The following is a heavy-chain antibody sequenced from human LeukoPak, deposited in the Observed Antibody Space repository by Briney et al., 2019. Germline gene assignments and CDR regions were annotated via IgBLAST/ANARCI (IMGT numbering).Heavy chain of an antibody. J-gene: IGHJ4*02. CDR2: INPNSGGT. CDR3: ATSPVVPAAIRCPDY. Sequence: ASVKVSFKASGYTFTGYYMHWVRQAPGQGREWMGWINPNSGGTNYAQKFQGRVTMTRDTSISTAYMELSRLRSDDTAVYYCATSPVVPAAIRCPDYWGQGTLVTVSS. CDR1: GYTFTGYY. V-gene: IGHV1-2*02. D-gene: IGHD2-2*01.